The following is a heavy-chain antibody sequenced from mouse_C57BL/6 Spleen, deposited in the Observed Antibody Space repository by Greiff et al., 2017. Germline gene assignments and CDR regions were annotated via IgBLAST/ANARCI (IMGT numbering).Heavy chain of an antibody. CDR3: ARATVVHHWYFDV. V-gene: IGHV3-6*01. CDR2: ISYDGSN. D-gene: IGHD1-1*01. Sequence: EVKLQESGPGLVKPSQSLSLTCSVTGYSITSGYYWNWIRQFPGNKLEWMGYISYDGSNNYNPSLKNRISITRDTSKNQFFLKLNSVTTEDTATYYCARATVVHHWYFDVWGTGTTVTVSS. CDR1: GYSITSGYY. J-gene: IGHJ1*03.